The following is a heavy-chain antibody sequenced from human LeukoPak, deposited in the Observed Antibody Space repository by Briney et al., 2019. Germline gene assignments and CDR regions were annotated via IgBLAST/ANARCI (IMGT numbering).Heavy chain of an antibody. V-gene: IGHV3-23*01. CDR1: GFTFSSYA. CDR3: ATLRYFDWLPYFDY. Sequence: PGGSLRLSCAASGFTFSSYAMSWVRQAPGKGLEWVSAISGSGGSTHYADSVKGRFTISRDNSKNTLYLQMNSLRAEDTAVYYCATLRYFDWLPYFDYWGQGTLVTVSS. CDR2: ISGSGGST. J-gene: IGHJ4*02. D-gene: IGHD3-9*01.